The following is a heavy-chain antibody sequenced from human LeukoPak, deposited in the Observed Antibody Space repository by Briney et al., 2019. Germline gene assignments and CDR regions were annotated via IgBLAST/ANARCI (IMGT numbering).Heavy chain of an antibody. J-gene: IGHJ3*02. D-gene: IGHD3-22*01. CDR2: INPNNGGT. CDR1: GYTFTGYY. Sequence: GASVKVSCKASGYTFTGYYIHWVRQAPGQGLEWMGRINPNNGGTNYAQKFQGRVTMTRGMPMSTAYMELSRLRSDDTAVYYCAGEDNSSGYRPFDIWGQGTMVTVPS. V-gene: IGHV1-2*06. CDR3: AGEDNSSGYRPFDI.